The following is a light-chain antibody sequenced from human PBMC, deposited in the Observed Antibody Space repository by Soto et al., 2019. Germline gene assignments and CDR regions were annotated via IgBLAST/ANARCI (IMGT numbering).Light chain of an antibody. CDR1: SSDVGVYKY. CDR3: NSYISGTTLWV. V-gene: IGLV2-14*01. Sequence: QAVPTQPASVSGSPGQSITISCTGTSSDVGVYKYVSWYQQHPGKAPKLMIYEVSNRPSGVSNRFSGSKSGNTASLTISGLQAEDEADYYCNSYISGTTLWVFGGGTKLTVL. J-gene: IGLJ3*02. CDR2: EVS.